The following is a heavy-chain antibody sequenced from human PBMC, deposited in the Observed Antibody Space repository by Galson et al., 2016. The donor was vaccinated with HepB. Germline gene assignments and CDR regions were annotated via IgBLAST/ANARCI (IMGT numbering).Heavy chain of an antibody. CDR2: IKQDGNMK. CDR3: AREGRGGFDN. V-gene: IGHV3-7*01. D-gene: IGHD3-16*01. Sequence: SLRLSCAASGFTSSSYWMSWVRLAPGKGLEWVANIKQDGNMKEYVDSVKGRFTISRDNAKSSLYLQVNSLRAEDTAVYFCAREGRGGFDNWGQGTLVTVSS. CDR1: GFTSSSYW. J-gene: IGHJ4*02.